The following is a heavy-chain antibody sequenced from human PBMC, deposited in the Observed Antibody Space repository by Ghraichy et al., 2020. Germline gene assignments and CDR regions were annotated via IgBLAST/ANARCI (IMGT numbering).Heavy chain of an antibody. Sequence: GGPLRLSCAASGFTFSSYWMSWVRQAPGEGLEWLANIKQDGSEKYYVDSVKGRFTISRDNAKNSLYLQMNSLRAEDTAVYYCARTDHYYYAMDVWGQGTTVTVSS. CDR2: IKQDGSEK. V-gene: IGHV3-7*01. CDR1: GFTFSSYW. J-gene: IGHJ6*02. CDR3: ARTDHYYYAMDV.